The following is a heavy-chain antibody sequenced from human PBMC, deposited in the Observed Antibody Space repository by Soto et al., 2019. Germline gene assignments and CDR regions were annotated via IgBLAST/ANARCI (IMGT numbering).Heavy chain of an antibody. CDR1: GFAFSGSA. Sequence: EVQLVESGGGLVQPGGSLKLSCAASGFAFSGSAMYWVRQASGKGPEWVGRIRSKGHNYATEYAASVKGRFTISRDDSKNTAYLQMNSLQTEDTAVYYCTRHLFSYDYSGILWFDPWGQGTLVTVSS. J-gene: IGHJ5*02. CDR2: IRSKGHNYAT. CDR3: TRHLFSYDYSGILWFDP. V-gene: IGHV3-73*02. D-gene: IGHD3-16*01.